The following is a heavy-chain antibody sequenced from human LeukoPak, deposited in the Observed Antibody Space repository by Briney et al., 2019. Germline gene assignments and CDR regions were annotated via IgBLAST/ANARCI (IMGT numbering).Heavy chain of an antibody. Sequence: ASVKVSCKSSGYTFTSYAMNWVRQAPGQGLEWMGWINTNTGKPTYAQGFTGRFVFSLDSSVSTAYLQINSLNAEGTAVYYCARAASLDYWGQGTLVTVSS. D-gene: IGHD2-2*01. J-gene: IGHJ4*02. CDR1: GYTFTSYA. V-gene: IGHV7-4-1*02. CDR3: ARAASLDY. CDR2: INTNTGKP.